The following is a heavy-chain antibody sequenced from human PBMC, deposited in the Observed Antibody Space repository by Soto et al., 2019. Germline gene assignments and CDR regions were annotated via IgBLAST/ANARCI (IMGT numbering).Heavy chain of an antibody. Sequence: WASVKVSCKASGGTFSSYAISWVRQAPGQGLEWMGGIIPIFGTANYAQKFQGRVTITADESTSTAYMELSSLRSEDTAVYYCARGGYDILTGYWFDPWGQGTLVTVSS. V-gene: IGHV1-69*13. J-gene: IGHJ5*02. CDR3: ARGGYDILTGYWFDP. CDR2: IIPIFGTA. CDR1: GGTFSSYA. D-gene: IGHD3-9*01.